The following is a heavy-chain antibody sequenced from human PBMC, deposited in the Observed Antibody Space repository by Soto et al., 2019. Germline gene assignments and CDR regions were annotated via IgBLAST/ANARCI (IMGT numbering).Heavy chain of an antibody. CDR1: GFSFNNYW. J-gene: IGHJ4*02. CDR2: ITYDGSNK. D-gene: IGHD3-3*01. Sequence: GGSLRLSCAASGFSFNNYWMSWVRQAPGKGLEWVANITYDGSNKYYAASVKGRFTISRDNSKNTLYLQMNSLRAEDTAVYYCARGPPYDFWSGYPTNYFDYWGQGTLVTVSS. CDR3: ARGPPYDFWSGYPTNYFDY. V-gene: IGHV3-30-3*01.